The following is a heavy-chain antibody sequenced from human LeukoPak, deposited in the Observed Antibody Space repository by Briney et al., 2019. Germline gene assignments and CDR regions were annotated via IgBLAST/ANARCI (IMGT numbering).Heavy chain of an antibody. CDR2: ISGSGGST. V-gene: IGHV3-23*01. CDR1: GFTFSSYA. CDR3: AKGEGSLYSSSWPFDY. Sequence: PGGSLRLSCAASGFTFSSYAMSWVRQAPGKGLEWVSAISGSGGSTYYADSVKGRFTISRDNSKNTLYLQMNSLRAEDTAVYYCAKGEGSLYSSSWPFDYWGQGTLVTVSS. D-gene: IGHD6-13*01. J-gene: IGHJ4*02.